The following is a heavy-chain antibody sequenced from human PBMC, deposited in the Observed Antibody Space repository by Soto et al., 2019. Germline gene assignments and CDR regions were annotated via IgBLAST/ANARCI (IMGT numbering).Heavy chain of an antibody. J-gene: IGHJ3*02. D-gene: IGHD3-10*01. V-gene: IGHV3-74*01. Sequence: LRLSCAASGFTFSSYWMHWVRQAPGKGLVWVSRINSDGSSTSYADSVKGRFTISRDNAKNTLYLQMDSLRAEDTAVYYCAREGLTRPRGAFDIWGQGTMVTVSS. CDR2: INSDGSST. CDR1: GFTFSSYW. CDR3: AREGLTRPRGAFDI.